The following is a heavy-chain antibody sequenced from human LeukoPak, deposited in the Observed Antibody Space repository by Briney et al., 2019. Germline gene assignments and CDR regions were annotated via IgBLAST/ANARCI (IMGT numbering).Heavy chain of an antibody. V-gene: IGHV1-69*05. CDR3: AGDSSGYYSSYFDY. CDR1: GGTFSSYA. D-gene: IGHD3-22*01. CDR2: IIPIFGTA. J-gene: IGHJ4*02. Sequence: ASVKVSCKASGGTFSSYAISWVRQAPGQGLEWMGGIIPIFGTASYAQKFQGRVTITTDESTSTAYMELSSLRSEDTAVYYCAGDSSGYYSSYFDYWGQGTLVTVSS.